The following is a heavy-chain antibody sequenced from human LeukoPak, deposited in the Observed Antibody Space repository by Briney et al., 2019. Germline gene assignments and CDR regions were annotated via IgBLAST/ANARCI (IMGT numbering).Heavy chain of an antibody. CDR1: GGSISNYY. D-gene: IGHD3-16*01. V-gene: IGHV3-49*03. J-gene: IGHJ5*02. CDR3: TRDRFYVWFDP. Sequence: LSLTCTVSGGSISNYYWSWFRQAPGKGLQWIGFIRSSGTTQYAASVKGRFTISRDDSKSIAYLQMNSLKTEDTAVYYCTRDRFYVWFDPWGQGTLVTVSS. CDR2: IRSSGTT.